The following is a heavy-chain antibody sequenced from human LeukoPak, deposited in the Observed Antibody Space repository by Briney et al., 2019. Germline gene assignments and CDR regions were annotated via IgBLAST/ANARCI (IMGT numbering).Heavy chain of an antibody. CDR3: ARESSLLWFGELRALYY. CDR1: GGSISSYY. Sequence: SETLSLTCTVSGGSISSYYWSWIRQPAGKGLECIGRIYTSGSTNYNPSLKSRVTMSVDTSKNQFSLKLSSVTAADTAVYYCARESSLLWFGELRALYYWGQGTLVTVSS. V-gene: IGHV4-4*07. J-gene: IGHJ4*02. D-gene: IGHD3-10*01. CDR2: IYTSGST.